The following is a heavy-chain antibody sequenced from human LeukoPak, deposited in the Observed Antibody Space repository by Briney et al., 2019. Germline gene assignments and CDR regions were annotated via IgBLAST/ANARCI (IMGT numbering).Heavy chain of an antibody. V-gene: IGHV3-21*01. Sequence: GGSLRLSCAASGFTFSSCSMNWVRQAPGKGLEWVSSISSTSAYIYYADSVKGRFAISRDNAKNSLYLQMNSLRAEDTAVYYCARGGGWDAYYYYGMDVWGQGTTVTVSS. J-gene: IGHJ6*02. D-gene: IGHD6-19*01. CDR3: ARGGGWDAYYYYGMDV. CDR2: ISSTSAYI. CDR1: GFTFSSCS.